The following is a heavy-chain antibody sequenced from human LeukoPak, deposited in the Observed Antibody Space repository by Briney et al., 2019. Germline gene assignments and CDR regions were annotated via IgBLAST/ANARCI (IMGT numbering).Heavy chain of an antibody. V-gene: IGHV1-2*02. Sequence: GASVKVSCKASGYTLTSYDISWVRQAPGQGLEWMGWINPDSGATDYAQRFQGRVTLTSDTSVSTAYMELSSLKSDDTAVYFCAREIWFFDSWGQGTLVTVSS. CDR3: AREIWFFDS. J-gene: IGHJ4*02. CDR2: INPDSGAT. CDR1: GYTLTSYD. D-gene: IGHD3-10*01.